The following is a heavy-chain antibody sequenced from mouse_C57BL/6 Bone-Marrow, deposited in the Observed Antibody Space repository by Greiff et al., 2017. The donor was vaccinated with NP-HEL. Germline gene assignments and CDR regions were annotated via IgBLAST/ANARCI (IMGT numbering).Heavy chain of an antibody. CDR1: GYTFTSYW. V-gene: IGHV1-59*01. Sequence: QVQLKQPGAELVRPGTSVKLSCKASGYTFTSYWMHWVKQRPGQGLEWIGVIDPSDSYTNYNQKFKGKATLTVDTSSSTAYMQLSSLTSEDSAVYYCARGAAQATFAYWGQGTLVTVSA. J-gene: IGHJ3*01. CDR3: ARGAAQATFAY. CDR2: IDPSDSYT. D-gene: IGHD3-2*02.